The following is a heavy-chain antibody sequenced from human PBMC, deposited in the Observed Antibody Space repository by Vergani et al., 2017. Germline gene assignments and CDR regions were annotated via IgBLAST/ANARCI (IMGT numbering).Heavy chain of an antibody. CDR2: INPNSGGT. J-gene: IGHJ1*01. Sequence: QVQLVQSGAEVKKPGASVKVSCKASGYTFTGYYMHWVRQAPGQGLERMGWINPNSGGTNYAQKFQGRVTMTRDTSISTAYMELSRLRSDDTAVYYCARGRTSGSYYGYFQHWGQGTLVTVSS. CDR3: ARGRTSGSYYGYFQH. V-gene: IGHV1-2*02. D-gene: IGHD1-26*01. CDR1: GYTFTGYY.